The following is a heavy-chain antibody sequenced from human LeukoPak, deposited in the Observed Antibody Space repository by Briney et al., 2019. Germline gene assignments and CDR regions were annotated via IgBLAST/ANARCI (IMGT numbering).Heavy chain of an antibody. J-gene: IGHJ4*02. CDR2: IYHSGST. V-gene: IGHV4-4*02. Sequence: SETLSLTCAVSGGSISSSNWWSWVRQPPGKGLEWIGEIYHSGSTNYNPSLKSRVTISVDKSKNQFSLKLSSVTAADTAVYYCARVPANYYGSGSYFDYWGQGTLVTVSS. CDR1: GGSISSSNW. D-gene: IGHD3-10*01. CDR3: ARVPANYYGSGSYFDY.